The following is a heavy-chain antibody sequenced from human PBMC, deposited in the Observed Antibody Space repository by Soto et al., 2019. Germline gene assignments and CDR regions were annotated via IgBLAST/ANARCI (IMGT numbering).Heavy chain of an antibody. V-gene: IGHV4-59*01. Sequence: SETLSLTCTISGGSISSYYWSWIRQPPGKGLEWIGYIYYSGITDYNPSLKSRVTISVDTSKSQFSLKLSSVTAADTAVYYCARGGGVYYFDYWGQGTLVTVSS. CDR1: GGSISSYY. CDR3: ARGGGVYYFDY. J-gene: IGHJ4*02. CDR2: IYYSGIT. D-gene: IGHD2-8*02.